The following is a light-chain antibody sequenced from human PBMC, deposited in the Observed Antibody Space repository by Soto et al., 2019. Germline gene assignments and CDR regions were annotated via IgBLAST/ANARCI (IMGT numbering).Light chain of an antibody. J-gene: IGLJ1*01. V-gene: IGLV2-14*01. CDR1: SSDVGDYNY. CDR3: SSFLSICTYV. CDR2: EVS. Sequence: QSVLTQPASVSGSPGQSITISCTGTSSDVGDYNYVSWYQQHPGKAPKLMIYEVSDRPSGASNRFSGSKSGNTASPTISGLQAEDDADYYCSSFLSICTYVFGTGTKFAVL.